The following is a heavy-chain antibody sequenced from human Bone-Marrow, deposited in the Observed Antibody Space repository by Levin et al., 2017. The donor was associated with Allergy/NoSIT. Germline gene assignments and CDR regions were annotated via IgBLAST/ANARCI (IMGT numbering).Heavy chain of an antibody. Sequence: GGSLRLSCAASGFTVSSSYMTWVRQVPGKGLEWLSVIYGGGTTYYADSVEGRFTISIDNAKNTLYLQMNSLRVEDTAVYYCARAHGFGEFQSWFDSWGQGTLVTVSS. D-gene: IGHD3-10*01. CDR3: ARAHGFGEFQSWFDS. CDR2: IYGGGTT. CDR1: GFTVSSSY. J-gene: IGHJ5*01. V-gene: IGHV3-53*01.